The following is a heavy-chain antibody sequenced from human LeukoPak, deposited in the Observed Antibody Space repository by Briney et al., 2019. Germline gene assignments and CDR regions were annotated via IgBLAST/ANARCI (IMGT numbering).Heavy chain of an antibody. V-gene: IGHV4-4*02. CDR1: GGSISSDNTW. Sequence: PSGTLSLTCAVSGGSISSDNTWWTWVRQPPGKGLEWIGDIHHGGTSNCKTSLRSRVTISLDKSKNQFSLNLKSVTAADTAVYYCARDPTVAWNYYYGMDVWGQGTTVTVSS. J-gene: IGHJ6*02. CDR3: ARDPTVAWNYYYGMDV. CDR2: IHHGGTS. D-gene: IGHD4-23*01.